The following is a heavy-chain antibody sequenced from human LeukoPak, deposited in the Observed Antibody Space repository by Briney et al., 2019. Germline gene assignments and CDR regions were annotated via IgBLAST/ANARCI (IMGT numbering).Heavy chain of an antibody. D-gene: IGHD3-10*01. CDR3: ARDRAGSEGFSSPKAGSRWFDP. Sequence: EASVKVSCKASGYTFTSDINWVRQATGQGLEWMGGIIPIFGTANYAQKFQGRVTITTDESTSTAYTELSSLRSEDTAVYYCARDRAGSEGFSSPKAGSRWFDPWGQGTLVTVSS. V-gene: IGHV1-69*05. CDR1: GYTFTSD. J-gene: IGHJ5*02. CDR2: IIPIFGTA.